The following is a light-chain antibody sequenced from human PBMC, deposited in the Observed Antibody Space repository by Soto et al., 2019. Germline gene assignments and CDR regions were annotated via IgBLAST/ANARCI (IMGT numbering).Light chain of an antibody. J-gene: IGKJ1*01. CDR2: DAS. CDR1: QSISCR. V-gene: IGKV1-5*01. Sequence: PQCPSTLPGPVDDTVTLTCRASQSISCRLAWYQQKPGKAPKLLIFDASSLESGVPSRFSGSGSGTDFTLTISRLEPEDFAAYYCQQYGTYPRAFGQGTKVDIK. CDR3: QQYGTYPRA.